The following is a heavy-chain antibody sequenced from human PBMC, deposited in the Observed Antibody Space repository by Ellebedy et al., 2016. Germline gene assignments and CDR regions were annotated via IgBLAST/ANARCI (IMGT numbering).Heavy chain of an antibody. J-gene: IGHJ1*01. CDR2: INHGGST. D-gene: IGHD4-23*01. CDR1: GGSISSYY. Sequence: SETLSLTCTVSGGSISSYYWSWIRQPPGKGLEWIGEINHGGSTNYNPSLKSRATLSIDSSKNQFSLRLSSVTAADTAVYYCATKGYGDTSNYFQYWGQGTLVTVSS. V-gene: IGHV4-34*01. CDR3: ATKGYGDTSNYFQY.